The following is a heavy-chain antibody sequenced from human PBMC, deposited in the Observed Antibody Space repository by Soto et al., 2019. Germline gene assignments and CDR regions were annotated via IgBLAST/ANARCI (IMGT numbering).Heavy chain of an antibody. J-gene: IGHJ5*02. CDR1: GGSISSYY. CDR3: ARENPRYEAGDNWFDP. V-gene: IGHV4-59*01. D-gene: IGHD3-3*01. Sequence: SETLSLTCTVSGGSISSYYWSWIRQPPGKGLEWIGYIYYSGSTNYNPSLKSRVTISVDTSKNQFSLKLSSVTAADTAVYYCARENPRYEAGDNWFDPWGQGTLVTVSS. CDR2: IYYSGST.